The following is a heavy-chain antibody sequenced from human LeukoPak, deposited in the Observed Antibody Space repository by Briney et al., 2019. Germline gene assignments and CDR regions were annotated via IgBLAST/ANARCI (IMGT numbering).Heavy chain of an antibody. CDR1: GGSISSYY. Sequence: SETLSLTCTVSGGSISSYYWSWIRQPPGKGLEWIGYIYYSGSTNYNPSLRSRVTISVDTSKNQFSLKLSSVTAADTAVYYCARTYYGSGSYYGYLFDYWGQGTLVTASS. CDR2: IYYSGST. CDR3: ARTYYGSGSYYGYLFDY. V-gene: IGHV4-59*01. J-gene: IGHJ4*02. D-gene: IGHD3-10*01.